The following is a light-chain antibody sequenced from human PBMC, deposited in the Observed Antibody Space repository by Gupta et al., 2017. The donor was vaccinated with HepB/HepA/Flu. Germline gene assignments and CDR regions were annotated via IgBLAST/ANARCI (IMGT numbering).Light chain of an antibody. J-gene: IGKJ1*01. CDR2: GAS. V-gene: IGKV1-6*01. CDR3: QQDYKYPLT. CDR1: QAIRND. Sequence: AIQMTQSPSSLSASVGDTVTITYRASQAIRNDLGWYQQKPGKAPQNLIYGASSLQNGVPSRFSGSGAGKDFTPTIYSLQPEDFATYYCQQDYKYPLTFGQGTKVEIK.